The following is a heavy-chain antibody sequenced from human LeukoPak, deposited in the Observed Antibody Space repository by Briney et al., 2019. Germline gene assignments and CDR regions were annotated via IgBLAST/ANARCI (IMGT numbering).Heavy chain of an antibody. CDR2: ISGSGGST. CDR3: ARFRWGDYYYYGVDV. J-gene: IGHJ6*02. Sequence: GGSLRLSCATSGFTFSSYALSWVRHAPGQGLEWVSAISGSGGSTYYADSVKGRFAISRDTSKNIVYLQLDGLRAEDTAIYYCARFRWGDYYYYGVDVWGQGTTVTVSS. V-gene: IGHV3-23*01. D-gene: IGHD3-16*01. CDR1: GFTFSSYA.